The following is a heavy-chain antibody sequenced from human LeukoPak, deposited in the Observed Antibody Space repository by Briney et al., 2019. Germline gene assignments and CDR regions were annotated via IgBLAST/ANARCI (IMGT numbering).Heavy chain of an antibody. CDR2: ISYDGSNK. J-gene: IGHJ4*02. Sequence: GGSLRLSCAASGFTFSSYAMHWVRQAPGKGLEWVAVISYDGSNKYYADSVKGRFTISRDNSKNTLYLQMNSLRAEDTAVYYCARGRVVVITPFDYWGQGTLVTVSS. V-gene: IGHV3-30*04. D-gene: IGHD3-22*01. CDR1: GFTFSSYA. CDR3: ARGRVVVITPFDY.